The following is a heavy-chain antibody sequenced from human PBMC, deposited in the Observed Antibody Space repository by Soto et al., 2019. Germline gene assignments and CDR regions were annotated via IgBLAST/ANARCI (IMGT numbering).Heavy chain of an antibody. CDR2: IYGDGHRGSP. CDR3: ARSIPYWYFDL. V-gene: IGHV3-23*01. CDR1: GFTFNYYD. Sequence: EVHLLESGGGLVQPGGSLRLSCEASGFTFNYYDMSWVRQAPGKGLEWVSSIYGDGHRGSPTYAGSVEGRVTISRDNSNNKLYLQMSSLRADDTAIYYCARSIPYWYFDLWGRGTLVTVSS. J-gene: IGHJ2*01.